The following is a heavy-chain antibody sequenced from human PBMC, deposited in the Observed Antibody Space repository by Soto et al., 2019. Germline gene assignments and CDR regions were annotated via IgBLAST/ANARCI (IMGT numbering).Heavy chain of an antibody. Sequence: SLRRSCAASGFTVSSNYMSWVRQAPGKGLEWVSVIYSGGSTYYADSVKGRFTISRDNSKNTLYLQMNSLRAEDTAVYYCAREDGAVAGRYYYYGMDVWGHGTTVTVSS. CDR3: AREDGAVAGRYYYYGMDV. CDR2: IYSGGST. CDR1: GFTVSSNY. V-gene: IGHV3-53*01. J-gene: IGHJ6*02. D-gene: IGHD6-19*01.